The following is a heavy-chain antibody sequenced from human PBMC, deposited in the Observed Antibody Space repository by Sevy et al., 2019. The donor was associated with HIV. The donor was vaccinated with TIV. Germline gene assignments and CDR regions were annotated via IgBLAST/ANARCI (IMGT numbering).Heavy chain of an antibody. D-gene: IGHD1-7*01. J-gene: IGHJ4*02. CDR2: INPNSGDT. CDR3: ARDMELVNEGTQEFYY. Sequence: ASVKVSCKASAYTFIGYFMHWVRQAPGQGLEWMGWINPNSGDTNYSQKFQDRVTMTRDTSINTAYMELSRLRSDDTALYYCARDMELVNEGTQEFYYWGQGTLVTVSS. V-gene: IGHV1-2*02. CDR1: AYTFIGYF.